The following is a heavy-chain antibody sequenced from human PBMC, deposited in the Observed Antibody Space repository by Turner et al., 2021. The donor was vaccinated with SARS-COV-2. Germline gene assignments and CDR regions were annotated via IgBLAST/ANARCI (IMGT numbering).Heavy chain of an antibody. D-gene: IGHD4-17*01. CDR2: IRPDGSDQ. V-gene: IGHV3-7*01. J-gene: IGHJ4*02. CDR3: ARHGDYCFAH. CDR1: GFTFSTYW. Sequence: EVQLVDSGVAFVPPGGSLRLSCAASGFTFSTYWRAWVRHARGKGLEWVANIRPDGSDQYYVGSVKGRFTSSRENVENSLFLQMNSLRAEDTAVYYCARHGDYCFAHWGQGTLLTVSS.